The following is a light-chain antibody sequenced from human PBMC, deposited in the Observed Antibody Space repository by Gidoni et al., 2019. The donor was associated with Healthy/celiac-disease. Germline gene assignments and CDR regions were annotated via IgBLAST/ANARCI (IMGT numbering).Light chain of an antibody. Sequence: DVVMTQSPLSLPVTLGQPASISCRSSQSLVHSDGNTYLNWFQQRPGQSPRRLIYKVSTRDSGVPERFSGSGSGTDFTLKISRVEAEDVGVYYSMQGKQWLFTFGPGTKVDIK. CDR1: QSLVHSDGNTY. V-gene: IGKV2-30*02. J-gene: IGKJ3*01. CDR2: KVS. CDR3: MQGKQWLFT.